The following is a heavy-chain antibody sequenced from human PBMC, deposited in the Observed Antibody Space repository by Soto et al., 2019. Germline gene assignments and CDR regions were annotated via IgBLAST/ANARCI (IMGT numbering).Heavy chain of an antibody. J-gene: IGHJ4*02. Sequence: GGSLRLSCAASGFSFDDYGMSWVRQAPGKGLEWVSSINWNGGSTFYADSVKGRFTISRDNAKKALYMQMNSLGAEDMALYYCARVPDYGGTHYFDFWGQGALVTVSS. CDR2: INWNGGST. CDR3: ARVPDYGGTHYFDF. D-gene: IGHD4-17*01. CDR1: GFSFDDYG. V-gene: IGHV3-20*04.